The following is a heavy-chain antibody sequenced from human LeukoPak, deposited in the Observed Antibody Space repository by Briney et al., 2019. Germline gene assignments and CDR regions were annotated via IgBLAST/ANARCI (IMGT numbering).Heavy chain of an antibody. CDR3: VRAVSGTLGGAFDI. J-gene: IGHJ3*02. D-gene: IGHD1-7*01. Sequence: ASVKVSCKASGYTFIDYFIHWMRQTHGQGLEWLGWINPNSGVTRYAQKFQDRVTMTRDTAAYMELSSLKSDATAMYYCVRAVSGTLGGAFDIWGQGTAVTVSS. V-gene: IGHV1-2*02. CDR1: GYTFIDYF. CDR2: INPNSGVT.